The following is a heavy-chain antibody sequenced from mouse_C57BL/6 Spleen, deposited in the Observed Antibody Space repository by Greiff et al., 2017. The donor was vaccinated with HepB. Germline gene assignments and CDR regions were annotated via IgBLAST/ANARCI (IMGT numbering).Heavy chain of an antibody. CDR1: GFTFSDFY. CDR3: ASDALEDYAMDY. V-gene: IGHV7-1*01. CDR2: SRNKANDYTT. J-gene: IGHJ4*01. Sequence: EVMLVESGGGLVQSGRSLRLSCATSGFTFSDFYMEWVRQAPGKGLEWIAASRNKANDYTTEYSASVKGRFIVSRDTSQSILYLQMNALRAEDTAIYYCASDALEDYAMDYWGQGTSVTVSS.